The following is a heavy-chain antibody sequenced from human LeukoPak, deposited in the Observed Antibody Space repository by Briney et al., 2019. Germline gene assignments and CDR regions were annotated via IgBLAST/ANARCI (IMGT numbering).Heavy chain of an antibody. CDR2: IYYSGST. J-gene: IGHJ4*02. Sequence: KPSETLSLTCTVSGGSISSSSYYWGWIRQPPGKGLEWIGSIYYSGSTYYNPSLKSRVTISVDTSKNQFSLKLSSVTAADTAVYYCATPRHYYGSGSIDYWGQGTLVTVSS. D-gene: IGHD3-10*01. CDR3: ATPRHYYGSGSIDY. V-gene: IGHV4-39*07. CDR1: GGSISSSSYY.